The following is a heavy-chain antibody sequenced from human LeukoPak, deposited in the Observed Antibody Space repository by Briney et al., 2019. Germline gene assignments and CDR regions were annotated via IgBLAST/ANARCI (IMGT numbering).Heavy chain of an antibody. V-gene: IGHV3-23*01. CDR3: AKVRIPMVRGVIITEYFQH. J-gene: IGHJ1*01. CDR2: ISGSGGST. CDR1: GFTFSSYA. D-gene: IGHD3-10*01. Sequence: GGCLRLSCAASGFTFSSYAMSWVRQAPGKGLEWVSAISGSGGSTYYADSEKGRFTISRDNSKNTLYLQMNSLRAEDTAVYYCAKVRIPMVRGVIITEYFQHWGQGTLVTVSS.